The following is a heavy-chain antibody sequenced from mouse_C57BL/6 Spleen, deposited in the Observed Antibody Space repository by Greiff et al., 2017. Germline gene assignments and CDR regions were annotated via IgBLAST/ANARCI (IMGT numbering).Heavy chain of an antibody. V-gene: IGHV5-6*01. Sequence: EVQLQQSGGDLVKPGGSLKLSCAASGFTFSSYGMSWVRQTPDKRLEWVATISSGGSYTYYPDSVKGRFTISRDNAKNTLYLQMSSLKSEDTAMYYCARQGGTAQAFYYFDYWGQGTTLTVSS. CDR1: GFTFSSYG. J-gene: IGHJ2*01. CDR3: ARQGGTAQAFYYFDY. CDR2: ISSGGSYT. D-gene: IGHD3-2*02.